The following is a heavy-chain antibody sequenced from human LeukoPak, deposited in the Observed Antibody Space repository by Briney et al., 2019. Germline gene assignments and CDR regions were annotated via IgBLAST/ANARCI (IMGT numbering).Heavy chain of an antibody. J-gene: IGHJ4*02. CDR3: AKRGIVIRAVIIIGFHKEAYYFDY. Sequence: GGSLRLSCVVSGITLSNYGMSWVRQAPGKGLEGGSGISERGGSKNYADAVRGRFIISRDTSKNRVYVQMNRLRVEDTAVYFCAKRGIVIRAVIIIGFHKEAYYFDYWGKGILVTVSS. CDR1: GITLSNYG. CDR2: ISERGGSK. V-gene: IGHV3-23*01. D-gene: IGHD3-10*01.